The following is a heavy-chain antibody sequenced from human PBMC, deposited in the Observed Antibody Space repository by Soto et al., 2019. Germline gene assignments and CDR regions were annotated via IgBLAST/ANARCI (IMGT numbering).Heavy chain of an antibody. CDR3: ARGQRVVKFDY. J-gene: IGHJ4*02. CDR2: INHSGST. Sequence: SETLSLTCAAYGGSFSGYYWSWIRQPPGKGLEWIGEINHSGSTNYNPSLKSRVTISVDTSKNQFSLKLSSVTAADTAVYYCARGQRVVKFDYWGQGTLVTVSS. CDR1: GGSFSGYY. D-gene: IGHD3-10*01. V-gene: IGHV4-34*01.